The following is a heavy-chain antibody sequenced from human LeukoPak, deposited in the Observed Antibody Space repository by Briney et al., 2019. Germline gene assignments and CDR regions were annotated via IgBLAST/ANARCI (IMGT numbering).Heavy chain of an antibody. D-gene: IGHD3-22*01. CDR2: IVVGSGNA. Sequence: SVKVSCKASGFTFTTSAMQWGRQARGQRLEWIEWIVVGSGNANYAQKFQERVTITRDMSTSTAYMELTSLRSEDTAVYYCAADLNYYDSSGSGDYWGQGTLVTVSS. CDR3: AADLNYYDSSGSGDY. V-gene: IGHV1-58*02. CDR1: GFTFTTSA. J-gene: IGHJ4*02.